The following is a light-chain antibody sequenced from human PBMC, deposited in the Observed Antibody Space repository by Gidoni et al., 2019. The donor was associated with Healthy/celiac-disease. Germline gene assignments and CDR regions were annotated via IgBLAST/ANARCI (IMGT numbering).Light chain of an antibody. CDR2: DAS. CDR1: QSVSIY. CDR3: QQRSNWPLT. V-gene: IGKV3-11*01. J-gene: IGKJ4*01. Sequence: EIVLTQSPATLSLSPGERATLSCRASQSVSIYLAWYQQKPGQAPRLLIYDASNRATGIPARFSGSGSGTDFTLTISSLEPEDFAVYYCQQRSNWPLTFXGXTKVEIK.